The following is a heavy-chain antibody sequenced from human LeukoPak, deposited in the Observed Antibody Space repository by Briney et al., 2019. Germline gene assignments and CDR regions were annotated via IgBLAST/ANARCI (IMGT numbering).Heavy chain of an antibody. Sequence: GGSLRLSCAASGFTFNHYVMHWVRQAPGKGLEYVSAITSDGGSTYYANSVKGRFTISRDNSKNTLSLQMGNLRAEDMAVYYCARARSNGDYDYWGQGTLVTVSS. J-gene: IGHJ4*02. D-gene: IGHD4-17*01. CDR2: ITSDGGST. CDR3: ARARSNGDYDY. V-gene: IGHV3-64*01. CDR1: GFTFNHYV.